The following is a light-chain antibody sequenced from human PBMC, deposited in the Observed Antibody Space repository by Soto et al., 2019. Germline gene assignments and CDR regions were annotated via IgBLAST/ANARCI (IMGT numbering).Light chain of an antibody. CDR3: QVWDSPTDHYV. J-gene: IGLJ1*01. Sequence: SYEPTQPPSVSVAPGQTARISCGGNNIGSKSVHWYQQRPGQAPVLVVYDDSDRPSGIPERFSGSNSGNTATLTIARVEAGDEADYYCQVWDSPTDHYVFGTGTQLTVL. CDR1: NIGSKS. CDR2: DDS. V-gene: IGLV3-21*02.